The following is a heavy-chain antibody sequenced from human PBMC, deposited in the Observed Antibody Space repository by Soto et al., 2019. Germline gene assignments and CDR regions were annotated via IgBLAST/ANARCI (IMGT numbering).Heavy chain of an antibody. Sequence: GASVKVSCEDSGYAFTRYGISWVRQAPGQGVEWMGWISAYNGNTNYAQKLQGRVTMTTDTSTSTAYMELRSLRSDDTAVYYCARGDYYDSSGYYLVVFDYWGQGTLVTVSS. V-gene: IGHV1-18*01. CDR1: GYAFTRYG. J-gene: IGHJ4*02. D-gene: IGHD3-22*01. CDR3: ARGDYYDSSGYYLVVFDY. CDR2: ISAYNGNT.